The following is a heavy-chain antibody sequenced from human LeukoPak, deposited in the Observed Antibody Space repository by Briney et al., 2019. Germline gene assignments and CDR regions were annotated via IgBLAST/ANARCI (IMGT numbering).Heavy chain of an antibody. V-gene: IGHV3-33*06. CDR2: IWYDGSNK. Sequence: GGSLRLSCAASGFTFSSYGMHWVRQAPGKGLEWVAVIWYDGSNKCYADSVKGRFTISRDNSKNTLYLQMNSLRVEDTAAYYCAKGSDYDSSGNNAFDIWGQGTMVTVSS. CDR1: GFTFSSYG. CDR3: AKGSDYDSSGNNAFDI. J-gene: IGHJ3*02. D-gene: IGHD3-22*01.